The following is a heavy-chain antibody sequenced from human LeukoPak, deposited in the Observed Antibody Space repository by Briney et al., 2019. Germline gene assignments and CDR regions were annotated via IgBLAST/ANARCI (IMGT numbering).Heavy chain of an antibody. CDR3: ARDLRRVELRGVFGY. D-gene: IGHD1-7*01. V-gene: IGHV3-21*01. CDR2: ISSSSSYI. CDR1: GFTFSSYS. Sequence: MPGGSLRLSCAASGFTFSSYSMNWVRQAPGKGLEWVSSISSSSSYIYYADSVKGRFTISRDNAKNSLYLQMNSLRAEDTAVYYCARDLRRVELRGVFGYWGQGTLVTVSS. J-gene: IGHJ4*02.